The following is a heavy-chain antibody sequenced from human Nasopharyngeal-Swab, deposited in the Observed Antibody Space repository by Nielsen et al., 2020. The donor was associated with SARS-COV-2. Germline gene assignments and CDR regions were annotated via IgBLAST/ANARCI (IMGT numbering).Heavy chain of an antibody. J-gene: IGHJ6*03. Sequence: GESLKISCAASGFTFSSYDMHWVRLPRGKGLEWVSAIGAAGGTYYPDSVKGRFTISRENAKNSLYLQMNSLRAEDTAIYYCVKGMPQSGGMDVWGKGTTVSVSS. V-gene: IGHV3-13*01. CDR2: IGAAGGT. D-gene: IGHD2-2*01. CDR3: VKGMPQSGGMDV. CDR1: GFTFSSYD.